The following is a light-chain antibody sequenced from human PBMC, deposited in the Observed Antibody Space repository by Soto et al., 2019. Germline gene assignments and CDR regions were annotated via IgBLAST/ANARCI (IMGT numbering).Light chain of an antibody. CDR3: QQYYSLYT. CDR2: WAS. V-gene: IGKV4-1*01. Sequence: IVMIQSPESLAVSLGERATFNCKSSQSLLYTSDNRNYLAWYQKKPGQPPKLLIHWASTREYGVPDRFSGSGSGTDFTLTISSVQAEDVAVYYCQQYYSLYTFGQGTRLEI. CDR1: QSLLYTSDNRNY. J-gene: IGKJ2*01.